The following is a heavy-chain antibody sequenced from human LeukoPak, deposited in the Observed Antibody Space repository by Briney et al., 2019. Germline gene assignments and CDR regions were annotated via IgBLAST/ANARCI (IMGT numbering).Heavy chain of an antibody. D-gene: IGHD2-15*01. J-gene: IGHJ4*02. CDR1: GYTFTDYY. CDR2: INPNSGGT. Sequence: GASVKVSCKASGYTFTDYYVHWVRQAPGQGLEWMGWINPNSGGTNYAQKFQGRVTMTRDTSISTAYMELSRLRSDDTAVYYCAVYCSGGSCLDYWGQGTLVTVSS. V-gene: IGHV1-2*02. CDR3: AVYCSGGSCLDY.